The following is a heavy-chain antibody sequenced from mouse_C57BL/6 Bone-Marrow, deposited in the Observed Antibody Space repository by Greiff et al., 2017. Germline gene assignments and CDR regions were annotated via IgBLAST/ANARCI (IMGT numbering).Heavy chain of an antibody. V-gene: IGHV1-69*01. CDR1: GYTFTSYW. CDR3: VIYYDYSDY. CDR2: IDPSDSYT. J-gene: IGHJ2*01. Sequence: QVQLQQPGAELVMPGASVKLSCKASGYTFTSYWMHWVKQRPGQGLEWIGEIDPSDSYTNYNQKFKGKSPLTVDKSSSTAYMQLSSLTSEDSAVYYCVIYYDYSDYWGQGTTLTVSS. D-gene: IGHD2-4*01.